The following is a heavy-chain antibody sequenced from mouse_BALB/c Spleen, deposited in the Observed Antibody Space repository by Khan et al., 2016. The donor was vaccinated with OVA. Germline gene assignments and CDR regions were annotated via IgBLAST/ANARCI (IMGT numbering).Heavy chain of an antibody. CDR3: ARVYGGDFDY. CDR2: ISYSGNT. D-gene: IGHD1-1*01. CDR1: GYSITSDYA. J-gene: IGHJ2*02. Sequence: EVQLQELGPGLVKPSQSLSLTCTVTGYSITSDYAWNWIRQFPGNKLEWMGFISYSGNTKYNPSLKSRFSITRDTSKNQFFLQLNSVTTEDTATYYCARVYGGDFDYWGQGTSLTVSS. V-gene: IGHV3-2*02.